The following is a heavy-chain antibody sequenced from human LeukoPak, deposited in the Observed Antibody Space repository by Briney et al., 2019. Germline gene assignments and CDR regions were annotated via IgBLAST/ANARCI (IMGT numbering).Heavy chain of an antibody. CDR3: ARDSSSSRREYNWFDP. V-gene: IGHV4-59*01. J-gene: IGHJ5*02. CDR2: IYYSGST. D-gene: IGHD6-6*01. Sequence: SETLSLTCTVSGGSISSYYWSWIRQPPGKGLEWIGYIYYSGSTNYNPSLKSRVTISVDTSKNQFSLKLSSVTAADTAVYYCARDSSSSRREYNWFDPWGQGTLVTVSS. CDR1: GGSISSYY.